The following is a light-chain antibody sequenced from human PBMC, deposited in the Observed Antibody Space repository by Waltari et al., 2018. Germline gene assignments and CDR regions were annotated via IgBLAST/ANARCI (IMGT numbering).Light chain of an antibody. CDR3: QTWDSNTDVF. CDR2: QER. CDR1: KLGSKY. J-gene: IGLJ2*01. Sequence: SYELTQPPSVSVSPGQTARITCSGTKLGSKYTSWYQRKQGQSPVLVIYQERKRPSGIPERFSGSSAAAMAAMTSSDTRPADEADYFCQTWDSNTDVFFGGGTTLTVI. V-gene: IGLV3-1*01.